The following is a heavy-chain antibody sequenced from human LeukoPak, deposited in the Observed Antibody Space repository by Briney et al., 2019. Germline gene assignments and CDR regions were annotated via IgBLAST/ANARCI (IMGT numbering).Heavy chain of an antibody. CDR2: ISGSAVST. Sequence: GGSLRLSCAASGFTFSGYAMSWVRQAPGKGLKWVSAISGSAVSTYYADSVKGRFTISRDNSKNTLYLQMNSLRVEDTAVYYCAKAVPKAVVTPSFDYWGQGTLVTVSS. J-gene: IGHJ4*02. CDR3: AKAVPKAVVTPSFDY. CDR1: GFTFSGYA. D-gene: IGHD4-23*01. V-gene: IGHV3-23*01.